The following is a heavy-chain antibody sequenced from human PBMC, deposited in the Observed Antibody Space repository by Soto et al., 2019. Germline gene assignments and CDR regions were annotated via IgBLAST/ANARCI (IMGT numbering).Heavy chain of an antibody. CDR3: AKEGGLSGGYYISSSYYFDY. Sequence: GGSLRLSCAASGFTFSRYAMSWVSQAPGKGLEWVAIISYDGSNTYYADSVKGRFTISRDNSKNTLYLQMNSLRAEDTSVYYCAKEGGLSGGYYISSSYYFDYWGQGTLVTVSS. D-gene: IGHD1-26*01. CDR1: GFTFSRYA. V-gene: IGHV3-30*18. J-gene: IGHJ4*02. CDR2: ISYDGSNT.